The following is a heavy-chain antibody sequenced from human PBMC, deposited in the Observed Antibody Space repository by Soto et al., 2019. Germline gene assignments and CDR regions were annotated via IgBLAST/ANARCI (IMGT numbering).Heavy chain of an antibody. D-gene: IGHD3-9*01. CDR2: ISGSGGST. Sequence: PVGSLRLSCAASGFTFSTYAMSWVRQAPGKGLEWVSGISGSGGSTYYADSVKGRFTISRDNSKNTQYLQVNSLRAEDTAVYYCAKVFGDDILAGYYNVAFDYWGQGTLVTVSS. J-gene: IGHJ4*02. CDR1: GFTFSTYA. V-gene: IGHV3-23*01. CDR3: AKVFGDDILAGYYNVAFDY.